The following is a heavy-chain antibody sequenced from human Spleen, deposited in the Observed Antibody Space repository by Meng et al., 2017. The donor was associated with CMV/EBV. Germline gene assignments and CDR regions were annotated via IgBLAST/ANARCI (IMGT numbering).Heavy chain of an antibody. D-gene: IGHD2-2*01. Sequence: GESLKISCAASGFTFSGHGMNWVRQAPGKGLEWVAFIRYDESDEYYADSVKGRFTTSGDNSRNTLYLQMNSLRAEDTAIYYCAKDFIVLVPRGMDVWGQGTTVTVSS. CDR3: AKDFIVLVPRGMDV. CDR1: GFTFSGHG. J-gene: IGHJ6*02. CDR2: IRYDESDE. V-gene: IGHV3-30*02.